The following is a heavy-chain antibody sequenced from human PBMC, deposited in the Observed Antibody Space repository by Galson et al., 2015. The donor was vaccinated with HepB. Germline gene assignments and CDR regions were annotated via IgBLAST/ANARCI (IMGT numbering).Heavy chain of an antibody. CDR3: ARNVLLWFRDDYYYYYYMDV. D-gene: IGHD3-10*01. Sequence: SVKVSCKASGGTFSSYAISWVRQAPGQGLEWMGGIIPILGIANYAQKFQGRVTITADKSTSTAYMELSSLRSEDTAVYYCARNVLLWFRDDYYYYYYMDVWGKGTTVTVSS. CDR2: IIPILGIA. V-gene: IGHV1-69*10. CDR1: GGTFSSYA. J-gene: IGHJ6*03.